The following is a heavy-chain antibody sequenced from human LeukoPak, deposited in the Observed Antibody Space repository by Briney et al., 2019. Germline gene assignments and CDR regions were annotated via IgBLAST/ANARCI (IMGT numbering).Heavy chain of an antibody. CDR2: MNPNSGDR. J-gene: IGHJ6*02. CDR3: ARGHKDCSRISCFTIYYYHGMDI. CDR1: GYTFTNYD. V-gene: IGHV1-8*01. D-gene: IGHD2-2*02. Sequence: GASVKVSCKASGYTFTNYDLNWVRQAPGQGLEWMGWMNPNSGDRGNAQKFQGRVTMTSDTSISTAYMELSSLRSDDTAVYYCARGHKDCSRISCFTIYYYHGMDIWGQGIMVTVFS.